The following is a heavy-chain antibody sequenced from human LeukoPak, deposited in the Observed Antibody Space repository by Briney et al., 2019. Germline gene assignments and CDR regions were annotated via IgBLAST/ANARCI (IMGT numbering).Heavy chain of an antibody. J-gene: IGHJ5*02. CDR2: INHSGST. CDR3: ARGSGSYYRPLNWFDP. CDR1: GGSFSGYY. V-gene: IGHV4-34*01. D-gene: IGHD1-26*01. Sequence: SETLSLTCAVYGGSFSGYYWSRIRQPPGKGLEWIGEINHSGSTNYNPSLKSRVTISVDTSKNQFSLKLSSVTAADTAVYYCARGSGSYYRPLNWFDPWGQGTLVTVSS.